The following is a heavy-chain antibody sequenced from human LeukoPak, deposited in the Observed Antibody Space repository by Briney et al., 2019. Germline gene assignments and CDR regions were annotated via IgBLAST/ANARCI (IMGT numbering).Heavy chain of an antibody. V-gene: IGHV3-21*01. D-gene: IGHD7-27*01. Sequence: GGSLRLSCAASGFTSNSYGMNWVRQAPGKGLEWVSSISTSSNYIYYADSVKGRFTISRDNAKNSLYLQMNNLRAEDTAVYYCARDEAVGKANDYWGQGTLVTVSS. CDR3: ARDEAVGKANDY. J-gene: IGHJ4*02. CDR2: ISTSSNYI. CDR1: GFTSNSYG.